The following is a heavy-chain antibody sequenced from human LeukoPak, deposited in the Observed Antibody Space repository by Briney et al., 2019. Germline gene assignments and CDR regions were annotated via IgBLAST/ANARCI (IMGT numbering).Heavy chain of an antibody. CDR3: ARVDYYDSSGYWFEY. CDR1: GGSISSSSYY. V-gene: IGHV4-39*07. CDR2: IYYSGST. D-gene: IGHD3-22*01. Sequence: SETLSLTCTVSGGSISSSSYYWGWIRQPPGKGLEWIGSIYYSGSTYYNPSLKSRVTISVDTSKNQFSLKLSSVTAADTAVYYCARVDYYDSSGYWFEYWGQGTLVTVSS. J-gene: IGHJ4*02.